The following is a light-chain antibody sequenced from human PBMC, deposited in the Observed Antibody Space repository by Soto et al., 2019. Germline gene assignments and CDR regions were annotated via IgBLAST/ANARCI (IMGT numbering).Light chain of an antibody. CDR3: QHFNNYPT. CDR1: QTISSW. Sequence: TQSPSTLSGSVGDRVTITCRASQTISSWLAWYQQKPGKAPKLLMNDASSLESGVPSRFSGSGSGADFTLTISSLQPEDFATYYCQHFNNYPTFGQGTRLENK. V-gene: IGKV1-5*01. J-gene: IGKJ5*01. CDR2: DAS.